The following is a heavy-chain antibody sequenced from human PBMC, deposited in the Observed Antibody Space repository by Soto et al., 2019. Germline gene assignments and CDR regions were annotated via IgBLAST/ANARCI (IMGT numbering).Heavy chain of an antibody. J-gene: IGHJ4*01. CDR3: TTSANDKFVDY. CDR2: MRSRANSYAT. CDR1: GFSFIGSA. V-gene: IGHV3-73*01. D-gene: IGHD5-12*01. Sequence: GGSLRLSCAASGFSFIGSAMHWVRQASGKGLEWVGRMRSRANSYATTYAESVKGRFTISRDDSKNTAYLQMNSLKTEDTAVYYCTTSANDKFVDYWGHGTLVTVSS.